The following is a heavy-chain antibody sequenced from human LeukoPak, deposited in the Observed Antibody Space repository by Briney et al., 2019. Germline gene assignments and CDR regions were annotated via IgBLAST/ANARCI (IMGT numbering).Heavy chain of an antibody. CDR1: GGSISSSSYY. CDR3: ARDERGRRGRYFDWLSIGGYYFDY. D-gene: IGHD3-9*01. CDR2: IYYSGST. V-gene: IGHV4-39*07. Sequence: PSETLSLTCTVSGGSISSSSYYWGWIRQPPGKGLEWIGSIYYSGSTYYNPSLKSRVTISVDTSKNQFSLKLSSVTAADTAVYYCARDERGRRGRYFDWLSIGGYYFDYWGQGTLVTVSS. J-gene: IGHJ4*02.